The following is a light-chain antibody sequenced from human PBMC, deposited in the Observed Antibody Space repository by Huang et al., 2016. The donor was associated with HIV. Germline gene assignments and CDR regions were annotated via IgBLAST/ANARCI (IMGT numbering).Light chain of an antibody. Sequence: DIQMTQSPSSLSTFVGDRVTITCRASQNINTLLHWYQEKPGKAPRLLIYSASSLEDVVPSRFSGSASGTEFTLTISNLQPDDFATYYCQQSYRTPYTFGQGTKLDI. V-gene: IGKV1-39*01. J-gene: IGKJ2*01. CDR1: QNINTL. CDR2: SAS. CDR3: QQSYRTPYT.